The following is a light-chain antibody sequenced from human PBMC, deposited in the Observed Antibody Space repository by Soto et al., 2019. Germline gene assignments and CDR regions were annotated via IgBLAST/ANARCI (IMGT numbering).Light chain of an antibody. CDR2: DTS. CDR3: QQYNKWPPIN. Sequence: THSPSTLSFSPSERATLSFSASQSESVEIAWYQQKPGQAPRLRIYDTSARATGIQARVSGSGSGTEFTLTISSLQSEDFAIYYYQQYNKWPPINFGQGTRLEIK. CDR1: QSESVE. J-gene: IGKJ5*01. V-gene: IGKV3-15*01.